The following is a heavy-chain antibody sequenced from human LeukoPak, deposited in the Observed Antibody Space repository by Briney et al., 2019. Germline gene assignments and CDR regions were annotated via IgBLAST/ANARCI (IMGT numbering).Heavy chain of an antibody. V-gene: IGHV4-38-2*02. D-gene: IGHD6-13*01. CDR3: ARGGGYSSSWNYFDY. J-gene: IGHJ4*02. Sequence: PSETLSLTCTVSGYSISSGYYWGWIRQPPGKGLEWIGSIYHSGSTYYNPSLKSRVTISVDTSKNQFSLKLSSVTAADTAVYYCARGGGYSSSWNYFDYWGQGTLVTVSS. CDR1: GYSISSGYY. CDR2: IYHSGST.